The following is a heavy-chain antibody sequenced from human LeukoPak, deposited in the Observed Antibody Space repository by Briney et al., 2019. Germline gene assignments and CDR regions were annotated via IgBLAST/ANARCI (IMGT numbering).Heavy chain of an antibody. V-gene: IGHV3-53*01. D-gene: IGHD5-24*01. Sequence: GGSLRLSCAASGFTVSSNYMSWVRQAPGKGLEWVSVIYSGSSTYYADSVKGRFTISRDNPKNTLYLQMNSLRAEDTAVYYCARGSRDGYNYLHYYYMDVWGKGTTVTVSS. CDR2: IYSGSST. CDR1: GFTVSSNY. J-gene: IGHJ6*03. CDR3: ARGSRDGYNYLHYYYMDV.